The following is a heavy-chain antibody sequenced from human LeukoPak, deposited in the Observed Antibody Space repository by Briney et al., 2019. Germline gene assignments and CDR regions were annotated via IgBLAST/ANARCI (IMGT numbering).Heavy chain of an antibody. J-gene: IGHJ4*02. Sequence: ASVKVSCKXSGFTFTSSAMQWVRQTRGQRLEWIGWIVVGSGNTNYAQKFQERVTITRDMSTSTAYMELSSLRSEDTAVYYCAADRYDILTGYYNCWGQGTLATVSS. CDR1: GFTFTSSA. V-gene: IGHV1-58*02. CDR2: IVVGSGNT. CDR3: AADRYDILTGYYNC. D-gene: IGHD3-9*01.